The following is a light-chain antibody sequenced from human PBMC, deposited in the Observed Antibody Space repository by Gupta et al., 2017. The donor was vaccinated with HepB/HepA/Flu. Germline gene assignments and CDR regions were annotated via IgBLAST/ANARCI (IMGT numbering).Light chain of an antibody. J-gene: IGLJ2*01. CDR2: GKN. Sequence: SSELTQDPAVSVALGQTVMISCQGDSLRSYYASWYQQKPGQAPVLVIYGKNNRASGIPDRFSGSSSGNTASLTITGAQAEDEADYYCNSRDSSGNHLVFGGGTKLTVL. V-gene: IGLV3-19*01. CDR1: SLRSYY. CDR3: NSRDSSGNHLV.